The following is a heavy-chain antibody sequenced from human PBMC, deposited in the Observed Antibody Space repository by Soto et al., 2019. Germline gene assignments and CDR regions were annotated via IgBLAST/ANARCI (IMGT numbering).Heavy chain of an antibody. J-gene: IGHJ6*02. CDR3: ARASSIAAAAYYYYYGMDV. Sequence: QVQLVQSGAEVKKPGSSVKVSCKASGGTFSSYAISWVRQAPGQGLEWMGGIIPIFGTANYAQKFQGRVTITADESTSTAYMELSSLRSEDTAVYYCARASSIAAAAYYYYYGMDVWGQGTTVTVSS. V-gene: IGHV1-69*12. D-gene: IGHD6-13*01. CDR1: GGTFSSYA. CDR2: IIPIFGTA.